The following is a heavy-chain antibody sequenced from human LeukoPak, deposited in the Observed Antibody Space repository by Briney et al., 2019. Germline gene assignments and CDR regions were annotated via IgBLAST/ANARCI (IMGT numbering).Heavy chain of an antibody. CDR2: FDPEDGET. J-gene: IGHJ4*02. V-gene: IGHV1-24*01. D-gene: IGHD6-13*01. Sequence: ASVKVSCKVSGYTLTELSMHWVRQAPGKGLEWMGGFDPEDGETIYAQKFQGRVTMTEDTSTDTAYKELSSLRSEDTAVYYCATDFIAAAGKVVDYWGQGTLVTVSS. CDR1: GYTLTELS. CDR3: ATDFIAAAGKVVDY.